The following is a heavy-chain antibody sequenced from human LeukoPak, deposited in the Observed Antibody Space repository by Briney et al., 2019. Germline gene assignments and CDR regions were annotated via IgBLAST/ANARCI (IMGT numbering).Heavy chain of an antibody. CDR2: INPNSGGT. D-gene: IGHD3-9*01. J-gene: IGHJ6*03. V-gene: IGHV1-2*02. Sequence: GASVKVSCKASGYTFTGYYMHWVRQAPGQGLEWMGWINPNSGGTNYAQKFQGRVTMTRDTSISTAYMELSRLRSDDTAVYYCAREMRIYDILTGYYYYYYMDVWGKGTTVTISS. CDR1: GYTFTGYY. CDR3: AREMRIYDILTGYYYYYYMDV.